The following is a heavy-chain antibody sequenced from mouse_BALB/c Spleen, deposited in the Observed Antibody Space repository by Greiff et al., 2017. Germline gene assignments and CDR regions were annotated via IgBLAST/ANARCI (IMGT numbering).Heavy chain of an antibody. CDR2: IYPGGGYT. Sequence: QVQLQQSGAELVRPGTSVKISCKASGYTFTNYWLGWVKQRPGHGLEWIGDIYPGGGYTNYNEKFKGKATLTADTSSSTAYMQLSSLTSEDSAVYICARARATGAMDYWGQGTSGTVSS. CDR1: GYTFTNYW. V-gene: IGHV1-63*02. D-gene: IGHD3-1*01. CDR3: ARARATGAMDY. J-gene: IGHJ4*01.